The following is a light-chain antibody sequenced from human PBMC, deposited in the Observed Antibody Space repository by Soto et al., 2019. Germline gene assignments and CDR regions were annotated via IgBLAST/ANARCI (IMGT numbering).Light chain of an antibody. Sequence: DIQMTQSPSTLSASVGDRVTITCRASQSISSWLAWYQQKPGKAPKLLIYDAYSLESGVPSRLSGSGSGTEFTLTISSLQPDDFATYYCQQYNSYSPYTFGQGTKLEIK. CDR1: QSISSW. CDR3: QQYNSYSPYT. J-gene: IGKJ2*01. CDR2: DAY. V-gene: IGKV1-5*01.